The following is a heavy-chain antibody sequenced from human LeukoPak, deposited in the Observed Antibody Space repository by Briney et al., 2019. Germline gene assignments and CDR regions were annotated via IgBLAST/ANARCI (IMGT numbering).Heavy chain of an antibody. Sequence: PGGSLRLSCAASGFTFSSYEMNWVRQAPGKGLEWVSYISSSGSTIYYADSVKGRFTISRDNSKNTLYLQMNSLRAEDTAVYYCAKVEYGGNSSFYYYYYYMDVWGKGTTVTVSS. CDR3: AKVEYGGNSSFYYYYYYMDV. CDR1: GFTFSSYE. D-gene: IGHD4-23*01. V-gene: IGHV3-48*03. J-gene: IGHJ6*03. CDR2: ISSSGSTI.